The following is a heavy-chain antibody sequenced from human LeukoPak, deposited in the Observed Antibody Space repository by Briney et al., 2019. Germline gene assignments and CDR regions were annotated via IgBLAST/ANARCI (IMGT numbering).Heavy chain of an antibody. J-gene: IGHJ4*02. CDR2: IYSGGST. V-gene: IGHV3-53*04. D-gene: IGHD5-24*01. Sequence: GGSLRLSCAASGFTVNSNYMSWVRQAPGKGLEWVSVIYSGGSTYYADSVKGRFTISRHNSKNTLYLQMNSLRAEDTAVYYCARWDGYSPDYWGQGTLVTVSS. CDR3: ARWDGYSPDY. CDR1: GFTVNSNY.